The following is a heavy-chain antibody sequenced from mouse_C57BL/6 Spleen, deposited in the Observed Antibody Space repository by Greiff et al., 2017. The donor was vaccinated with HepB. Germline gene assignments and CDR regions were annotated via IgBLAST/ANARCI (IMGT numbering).Heavy chain of an antibody. CDR3: ASCGNYGSGSCCFDV. CDR2: IYPGDGDT. D-gene: IGHD2-1*01. Sequence: VQRVESGPELVKPGASVKISCKASGYAFSSSWMNWVKQRPGKGLEWIGRIYPGDGDTNYNGKFKGKATLTADKSSSTAYMQLSSLTSEDSAVYFCASCGNYGSGSCCFDVWGTGTTVTVSS. CDR1: GYAFSSSW. V-gene: IGHV1-82*01. J-gene: IGHJ1*03.